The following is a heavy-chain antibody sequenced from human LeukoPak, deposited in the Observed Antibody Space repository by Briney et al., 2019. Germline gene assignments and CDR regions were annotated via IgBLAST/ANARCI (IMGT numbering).Heavy chain of an antibody. Sequence: GGSLRLSCAASGFTFSSYAMSWVRQAPGKGLEWVSAISGSGGSTYYADSVKGRFTISRDNSKNTLYLQMNSLRAEDTAVYYCAKAGETIFGVVIKVFSAFRSSAPYYFDYWGQGTLVTVSS. V-gene: IGHV3-23*01. CDR1: GFTFSSYA. CDR3: AKAGETIFGVVIKVFSAFRSSAPYYFDY. J-gene: IGHJ4*02. D-gene: IGHD3-3*01. CDR2: ISGSGGST.